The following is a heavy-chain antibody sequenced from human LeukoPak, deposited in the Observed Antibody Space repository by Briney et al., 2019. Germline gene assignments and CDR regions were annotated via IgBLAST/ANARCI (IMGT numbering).Heavy chain of an antibody. Sequence: GGSLRLSCAASGFTFSSYSMNWVRQAPGKGLEWVSYICSSSSTIYYADSVKGRFTISRDNAKNSLYLQMNSLRAEDTAVYYCASRGSYGYSDYWGQGTLVTVSS. CDR2: ICSSSSTI. CDR3: ASRGSYGYSDY. V-gene: IGHV3-48*04. D-gene: IGHD5-18*01. CDR1: GFTFSSYS. J-gene: IGHJ4*02.